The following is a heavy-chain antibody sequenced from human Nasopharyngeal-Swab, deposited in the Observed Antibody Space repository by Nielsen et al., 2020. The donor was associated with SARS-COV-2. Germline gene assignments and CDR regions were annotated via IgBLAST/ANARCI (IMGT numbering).Heavy chain of an antibody. V-gene: IGHV3-33*03. CDR3: VRWSGGWAFDI. J-gene: IGHJ3*02. Sequence: GESLKISCAASGFTFSNYGMHWVRQAPGKGLEWVAAIWYDGTNKYYLDSVKERFTISRDNSKNTVYLQMNSLRAEDTAVYYCVRWSGGWAFDIGGQGTMVTVSS. D-gene: IGHD2-15*01. CDR1: GFTFSNYG. CDR2: IWYDGTNK.